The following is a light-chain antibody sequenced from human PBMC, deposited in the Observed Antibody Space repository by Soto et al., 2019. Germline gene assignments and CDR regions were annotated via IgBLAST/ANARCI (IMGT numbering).Light chain of an antibody. CDR2: GAS. CDR1: QSVTSSY. CDR3: QQYGNSPLN. J-gene: IGKJ4*01. Sequence: DIVLTQSPGTLSLSPGERATLSCRASQSVTSSYLAWYQQKPGQAPRLLIYGASSRTTGIPDRFSGSGSGTDFTLTISRLEPEDFAVYYCQQYGNSPLNFGGETKVEIK. V-gene: IGKV3-20*01.